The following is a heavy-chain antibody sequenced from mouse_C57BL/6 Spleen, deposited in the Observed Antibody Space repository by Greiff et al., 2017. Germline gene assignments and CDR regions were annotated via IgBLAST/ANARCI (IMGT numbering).Heavy chain of an antibody. Sequence: QVQLQQPGAELVKPGASVKLSCKASGYNFTSYWMHWVKQRPGRGLEWIGRIDPNSGGTKYNEKFKSKATLTVDKPYSTAYMPLSSLTSEDSAVYYCARSKDDGYYYAMDYWGQGTSVTVSS. CDR3: ARSKDDGYYYAMDY. CDR1: GYNFTSYW. V-gene: IGHV1-72*01. CDR2: IDPNSGGT. D-gene: IGHD2-3*01. J-gene: IGHJ4*01.